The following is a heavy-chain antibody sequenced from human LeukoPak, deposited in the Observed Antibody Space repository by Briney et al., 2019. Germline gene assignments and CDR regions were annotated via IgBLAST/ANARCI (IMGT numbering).Heavy chain of an antibody. Sequence: GGSLRLSCAAPGFTFSSYAMHWVRQAPGKGLEWVAVISYDGSNKYYADSVKGRFTISRDNSKNTLYLQMNSLRAEDTAVYYCARVARAARLSYYFDYWGQGTLVTVSS. CDR3: ARVARAARLSYYFDY. V-gene: IGHV3-30-3*01. CDR2: ISYDGSNK. D-gene: IGHD6-6*01. CDR1: GFTFSSYA. J-gene: IGHJ4*02.